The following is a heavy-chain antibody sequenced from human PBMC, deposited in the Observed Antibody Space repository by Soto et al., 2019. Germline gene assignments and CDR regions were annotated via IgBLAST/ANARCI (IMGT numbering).Heavy chain of an antibody. J-gene: IGHJ3*02. D-gene: IGHD3-10*01. Sequence: LESGGGLVQPGGSLRLSCEASGFTFSNYAMSWVRQAPGERPEWVSTLGGGDDIFYADSVKGRFTISRDDSRNTLYLRMDNLRVEDTAIYYCAKDSVNYNGIYDAFDIWGQGTMVTVSS. V-gene: IGHV3-23*01. CDR1: GFTFSNYA. CDR3: AKDSVNYNGIYDAFDI. CDR2: LGGGDDI.